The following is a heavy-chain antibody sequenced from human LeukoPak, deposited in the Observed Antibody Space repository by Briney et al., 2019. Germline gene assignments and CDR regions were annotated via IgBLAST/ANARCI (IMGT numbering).Heavy chain of an antibody. CDR2: IYYSGST. D-gene: IGHD3-22*01. V-gene: IGHV4-39*01. Sequence: SETLSLTCTDSGGSISSSSYYWGWIRQPPGKGLEWIGSIYYSGSTYYNPSLKSRVTISVDTSKNQFSLKLSSVTAADTAVYSCARHRMYYYDSSGRGVADAFDIWGQGTMVTVSS. J-gene: IGHJ3*02. CDR3: ARHRMYYYDSSGRGVADAFDI. CDR1: GGSISSSSYY.